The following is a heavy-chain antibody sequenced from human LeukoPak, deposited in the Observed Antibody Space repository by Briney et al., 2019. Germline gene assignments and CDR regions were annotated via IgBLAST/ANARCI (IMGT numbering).Heavy chain of an antibody. CDR1: GYSISSGYY. Sequence: SETLSLTCTVSGYSISSGYYWSWIRQPPGKGLEWIGYIYYSGSTNYNPSLKSRVTISVDTSKNQFSLKLSSATAADTAVYYCARVGRSPDAFDIWGQGTMVTVSS. D-gene: IGHD3-16*02. CDR3: ARVGRSPDAFDI. V-gene: IGHV4-61*01. J-gene: IGHJ3*02. CDR2: IYYSGST.